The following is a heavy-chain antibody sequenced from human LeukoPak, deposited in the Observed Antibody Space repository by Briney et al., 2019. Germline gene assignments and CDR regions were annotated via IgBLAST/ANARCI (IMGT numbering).Heavy chain of an antibody. J-gene: IGHJ6*03. Sequence: SVKVSCKASGGTFSSYAISWVRQAPGQGLEWMGGIIPIFGTANYAQKFQGRVTITTDESTSTAYMELSSLRSEDTAVYYCARVRIGDFWSGYSYYYYYMDVWGKGTTVTVSS. CDR2: IIPIFGTA. CDR3: ARVRIGDFWSGYSYYYYYMDV. V-gene: IGHV1-69*05. D-gene: IGHD3-3*01. CDR1: GGTFSSYA.